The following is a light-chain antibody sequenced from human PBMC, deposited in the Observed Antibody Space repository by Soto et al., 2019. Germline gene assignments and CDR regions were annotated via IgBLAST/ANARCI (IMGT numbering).Light chain of an antibody. Sequence: VAVTKSPISLPVTLGQPASISCRSIQGLVYRDGYTYLNWFQQRPGQSPRRLIYKVSNRGSGVPDRFSGSGSRTEFTLTISSLQPDDFATYYCQQYTNYSWTFGQGTKVDIK. J-gene: IGKJ1*01. CDR2: KVS. CDR1: QGLVYRDGYTY. V-gene: IGKV2-30*01. CDR3: QQYTNYSWT.